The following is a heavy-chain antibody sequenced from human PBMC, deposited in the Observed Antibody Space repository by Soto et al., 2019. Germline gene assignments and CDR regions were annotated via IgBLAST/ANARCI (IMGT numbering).Heavy chain of an antibody. D-gene: IGHD3-16*01. CDR2: ISSGGSTI. J-gene: IGHJ5*01. CDR3: AREVSSVRGANWFDP. V-gene: IGHV3-48*03. Sequence: PGGSLRLSCAASGFTFSTYEINWGRQAPGKGLEWVSHISSGGSTIYYADSVKGRFTISRDNAKNSLFLQMNSLSVEDTAVYYCAREVSSVRGANWFDPWGQGTLVTVSS. CDR1: GFTFSTYE.